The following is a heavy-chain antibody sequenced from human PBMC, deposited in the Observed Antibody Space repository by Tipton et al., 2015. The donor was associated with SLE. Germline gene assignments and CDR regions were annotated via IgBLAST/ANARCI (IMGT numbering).Heavy chain of an antibody. Sequence: TLSLTCTVSGDSISNGDDYWSWIRQPPGKGLEWIGNIYYGGGTYYNPSLESRVTISLDTSKNQFSLKLRSVTAADTAVYYCAREYSGYDYRTFDHWGQGTLVTVSS. CDR2: IYYGGGT. J-gene: IGHJ4*02. D-gene: IGHD5-12*01. CDR1: GDSISNGDDY. V-gene: IGHV4-30-4*08. CDR3: AREYSGYDYRTFDH.